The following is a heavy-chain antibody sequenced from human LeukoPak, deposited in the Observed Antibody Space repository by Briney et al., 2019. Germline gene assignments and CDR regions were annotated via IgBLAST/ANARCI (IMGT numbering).Heavy chain of an antibody. Sequence: ETLSLTCTVSGGSISGSINYWGWIRQPPGKGLEWVSYISTSSSTIYYADSVKGRFTISRDNAKNSLYLQMNSLRDEDTAVYYCARGRSAAGPLHYFDSWGQGTLVTVSS. J-gene: IGHJ4*02. D-gene: IGHD6-13*01. CDR1: GGSISGSI. CDR3: ARGRSAAGPLHYFDS. CDR2: ISTSSSTI. V-gene: IGHV3-48*02.